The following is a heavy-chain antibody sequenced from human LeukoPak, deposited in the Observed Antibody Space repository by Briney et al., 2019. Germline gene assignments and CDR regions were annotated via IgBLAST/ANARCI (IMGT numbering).Heavy chain of an antibody. D-gene: IGHD3-9*01. Sequence: PSETLSLTCTVSGGPISSSSYYWGWIRQPPGKGLEWIGSIYYSGSTYYNPSLKSRVTISVDTSKNQFSLKLSSVTAADTAVYYCLLTGYYLYYFDYWGQGTLVTVSS. CDR2: IYYSGST. CDR3: LLTGYYLYYFDY. CDR1: GGPISSSSYY. V-gene: IGHV4-39*01. J-gene: IGHJ4*02.